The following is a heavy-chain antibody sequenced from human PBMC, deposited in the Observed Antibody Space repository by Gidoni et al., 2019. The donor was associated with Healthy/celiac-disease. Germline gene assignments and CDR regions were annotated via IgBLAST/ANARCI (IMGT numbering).Heavy chain of an antibody. J-gene: IGHJ6*02. CDR2: INPNSGGT. D-gene: IGHD5-12*01. CDR3: ARILDGYNYDYYYYGMDV. Sequence: QVQLVQSGAAVQKPGASVKVSCKASGYTFTGYYMHWVRQAPGQGLEWMGWINPNSGGTNYAQKFQGRVTMTRDTSISTAYMELSRLRSDDTAVYYCARILDGYNYDYYYYGMDVWGQGTTVTVSS. CDR1: GYTFTGYY. V-gene: IGHV1-2*02.